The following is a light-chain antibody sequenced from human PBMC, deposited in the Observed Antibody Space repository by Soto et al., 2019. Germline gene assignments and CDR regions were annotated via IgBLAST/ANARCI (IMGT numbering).Light chain of an antibody. CDR2: AAS. Sequence: DIQMTQSPSSLSASIGDRVTITCRASQSISNYLNWYQQKPGKAPNLLIYAASSLQTGVPSRFSVSGSGTDFTLTISSLQPEDFATYYCQQSYSTPRTFGQGTKLEIK. J-gene: IGKJ2*01. CDR1: QSISNY. V-gene: IGKV1-39*01. CDR3: QQSYSTPRT.